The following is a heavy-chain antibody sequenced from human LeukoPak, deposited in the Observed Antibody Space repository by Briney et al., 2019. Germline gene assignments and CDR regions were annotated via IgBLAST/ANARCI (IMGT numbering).Heavy chain of an antibody. CDR2: ISGSGGST. V-gene: IGHV3-23*01. J-gene: IGHJ4*02. Sequence: PGGFLRLSCAASGFTFNNYAMNWVRQAPGKGLEWVSAISGSGGSTYYADSVKGRFTISRDNSKNTLYLQMNSLRAEDTAAYYCAKEIGYCSTTSCAAFHYWGQGTLATVSS. CDR1: GFTFNNYA. D-gene: IGHD2-2*01. CDR3: AKEIGYCSTTSCAAFHY.